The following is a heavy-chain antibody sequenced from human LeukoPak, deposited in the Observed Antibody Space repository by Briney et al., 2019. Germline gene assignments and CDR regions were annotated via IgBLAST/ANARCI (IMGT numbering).Heavy chain of an antibody. J-gene: IGHJ4*02. CDR2: IYPGDSDT. CDR3: ARQKKNYGDSFDY. D-gene: IGHD4-17*01. V-gene: IGHV5-51*01. Sequence: GESPKISCKGSGYSFTSYWIGWVRQMPGKGLEWIGIIYPGDSDTRYSPSFQGQVTISADKSISTAYLQWSSLKASDTAMYYCARQKKNYGDSFDYWGQGTLVTVSS. CDR1: GYSFTSYW.